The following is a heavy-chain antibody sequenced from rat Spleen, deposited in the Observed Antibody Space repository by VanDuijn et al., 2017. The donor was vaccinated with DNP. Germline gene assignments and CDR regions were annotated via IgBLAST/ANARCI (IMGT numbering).Heavy chain of an antibody. J-gene: IGHJ2*01. V-gene: IGHV5-31*01. CDR3: AKGPNYGGWSDYFDY. CDR1: GFTFSTAW. Sequence: EVQLVETGGGLVQPGKSLKLTCATSGFTFSTAWLHLVRQSPGKGLEWVAPISNTGNNTYYSDSGQCRFTLSSDNAKTTLYRQVNSLRSEDTATYYCAKGPNYGGWSDYFDYWGQGVVVTVSS. D-gene: IGHD1-11*01. CDR2: ISNTGNNT.